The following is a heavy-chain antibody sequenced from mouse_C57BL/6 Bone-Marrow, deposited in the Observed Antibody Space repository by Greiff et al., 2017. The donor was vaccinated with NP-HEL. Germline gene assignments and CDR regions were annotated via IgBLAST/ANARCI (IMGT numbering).Heavy chain of an antibody. CDR1: GYSITSGYY. CDR2: ISYGGSN. Sequence: EVKLMEPGPGLVKPSQSLSLTCSVTGYSITSGYYWNWIRQFPGNKLEWMGYISYGGSNNYNPSFKNRITITLDTSKNQFFLKLNSVTTEDTAARYCARERRAWFDVWGTGTPVTVSS. J-gene: IGHJ1*03. CDR3: ARERRAWFDV. V-gene: IGHV3-6*01.